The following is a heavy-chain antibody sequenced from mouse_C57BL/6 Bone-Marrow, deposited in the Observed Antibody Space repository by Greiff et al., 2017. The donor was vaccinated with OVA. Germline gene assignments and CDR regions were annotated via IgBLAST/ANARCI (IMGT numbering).Heavy chain of an antibody. CDR2: IYPRSGNT. CDR3: ARSYYSNYDAY. CDR1: GYTFTSYG. D-gene: IGHD2-5*01. J-gene: IGHJ3*01. V-gene: IGHV1-81*01. Sequence: QVQLKESGAELARPGASVKLSCKASGYTFTSYGISWVKQRTGQGLEWIGEIYPRSGNTYYNEKFKGKATLTADKSSSTAYMELRSLTSEDSAVYFCARSYYSNYDAYWGQGTLVTVSA.